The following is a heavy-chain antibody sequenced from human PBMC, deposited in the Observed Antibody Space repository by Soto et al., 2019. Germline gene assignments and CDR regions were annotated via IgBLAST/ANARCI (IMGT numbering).Heavy chain of an antibody. CDR1: GGSISSSSYY. J-gene: IGHJ6*03. CDR2: IYYSGST. D-gene: IGHD6-6*01. CDR3: ASIAARPYYYYMDV. Sequence: SETLSLTCTVSGGSISSSSYYWGWIRQPPGKGLEWIGSIYYSGSTYYNPSLKSRVTISVDTSKNQFSLKLSSVTAADTAVYYCASIAARPYYYYMDVWGKGTTVTVS. V-gene: IGHV4-39*01.